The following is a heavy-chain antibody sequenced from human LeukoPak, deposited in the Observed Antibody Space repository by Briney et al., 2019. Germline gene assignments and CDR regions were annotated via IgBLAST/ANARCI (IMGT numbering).Heavy chain of an antibody. CDR3: ARGPLYCSGGSCSINWFDP. CDR1: GYTFTGYY. Sequence: ASVKVSCKASGYTFTGYYMHWVRQAPGQGLEWMGWINPNSGGTNYAQKFQGWVTMTRDTSISTAYMELSRLRSDDTAVYYCARGPLYCSGGSCSINWFDPWGQGTLVTVSS. J-gene: IGHJ5*02. D-gene: IGHD2-15*01. CDR2: INPNSGGT. V-gene: IGHV1-2*04.